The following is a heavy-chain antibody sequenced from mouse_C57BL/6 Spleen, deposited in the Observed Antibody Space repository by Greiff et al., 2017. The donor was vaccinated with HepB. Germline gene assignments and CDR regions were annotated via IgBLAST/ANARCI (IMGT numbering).Heavy chain of an antibody. CDR2: IHPNSGST. CDR1: GYTFTSYW. J-gene: IGHJ1*03. D-gene: IGHD2-2*01. V-gene: IGHV1-64*01. CDR3: ARGGALWLRHWYFDV. Sequence: VQLQQPGAELVKPGASVKLSCKASGYTFTSYWMHWVKQRPGQGLEWIGMIHPNSGSTNYNEKFKSKATLTVDKSSSTAYMQLSSLTSEDSAVYYCARGGALWLRHWYFDVWGTGTTVTVSS.